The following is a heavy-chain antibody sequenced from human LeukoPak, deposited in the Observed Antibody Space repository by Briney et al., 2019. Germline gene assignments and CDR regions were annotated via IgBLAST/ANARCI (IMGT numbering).Heavy chain of an antibody. Sequence: SGTLSLTCAVSGGSISSSNWWSWVRQPPGKGLEWIGEIYHSGSTNYNPSLKSRVTISVDTSKNQFSLKLSSVTAADTAVYYCASEYYYDSSGYYYWGQGTLVTVSS. CDR2: IYHSGST. CDR1: GGSISSSNW. D-gene: IGHD3-22*01. J-gene: IGHJ4*02. CDR3: ASEYYYDSSGYYY. V-gene: IGHV4-4*02.